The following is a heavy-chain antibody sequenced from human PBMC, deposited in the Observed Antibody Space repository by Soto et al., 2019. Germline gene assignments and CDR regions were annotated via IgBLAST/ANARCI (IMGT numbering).Heavy chain of an antibody. CDR3: ARYKDYDILTGYSLDAFDI. CDR1: GGSISSYY. V-gene: IGHV4-59*01. D-gene: IGHD3-9*01. Sequence: SETLSLTCTVSGGSISSYYWSWIRQPPGKGLEWIGYIYYSGSTNYNPSFKSRVTISVDTSKNQFSLKLSSVTAADTAVYYCARYKDYDILTGYSLDAFDIWGQGTMVTVSS. CDR2: IYYSGST. J-gene: IGHJ3*02.